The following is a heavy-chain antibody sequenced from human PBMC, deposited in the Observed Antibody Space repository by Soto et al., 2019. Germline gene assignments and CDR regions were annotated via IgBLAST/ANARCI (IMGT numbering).Heavy chain of an antibody. D-gene: IGHD3-3*02. CDR2: IHGGSGNT. J-gene: IGHJ4*02. CDR3: ARLTVAAILLTDY. Sequence: ASVKVSCKASGYTFTNYVMHWVRQAPGQRLEWLGWIHGGSGNTKYSQRFQGRVPITRDTSATTAYMELNDLRYEDTAMYYCARLTVAAILLTDYWGQETGVTVS. V-gene: IGHV1-3*01. CDR1: GYTFTNYV.